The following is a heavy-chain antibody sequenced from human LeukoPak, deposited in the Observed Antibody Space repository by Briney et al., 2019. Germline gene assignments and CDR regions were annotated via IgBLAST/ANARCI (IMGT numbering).Heavy chain of an antibody. V-gene: IGHV4-39*06. D-gene: IGHD4/OR15-4a*01. J-gene: IGHJ4*02. Sequence: SETLSLTCTVSGVSISSSSYYWGWIRQPPGKGLEWIGSIYSSGSTYYNPSLKSRVTISVDTSKNQFTLKLSSVTAADTAVYYCTKEGTYTYGASDFDYWGQGTLVTVSS. CDR2: IYSSGST. CDR3: TKEGTYTYGASDFDY. CDR1: GVSISSSSYY.